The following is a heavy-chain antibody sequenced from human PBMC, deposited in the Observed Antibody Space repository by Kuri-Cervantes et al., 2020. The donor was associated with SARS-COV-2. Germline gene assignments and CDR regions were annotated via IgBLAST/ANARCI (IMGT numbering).Heavy chain of an antibody. J-gene: IGHJ3*02. V-gene: IGHV1-69*16. CDR1: RYSLTKNF. D-gene: IGHD4-23*01. CDR2: IIPIFGTA. CDR3: ARDGPTVVTPSDAFDI. Sequence: SVKVSCKASRYSLTKNFPQWVRQGPGQGLEWMGGIIPIFGTANYAQKFQGRVTITTDESTSTAYMELSSLRSEDTAVYYCARDGPTVVTPSDAFDIWGQGTMVTVSS.